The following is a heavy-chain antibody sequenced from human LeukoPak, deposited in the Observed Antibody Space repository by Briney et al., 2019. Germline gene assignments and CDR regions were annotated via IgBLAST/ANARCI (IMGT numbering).Heavy chain of an antibody. CDR2: ISGSGDNT. J-gene: IGHJ4*02. V-gene: IGHV3-23*01. CDR3: AKDGHHDISGN. Sequence: GGSLRLSCAASGFTFSNYGMSWVRQAPGKGLEWVSTISGSGDNTYYADSVKGRFTISRDNSKNTLYLQMNSLRAEDTAVYYCAKDGHHDISGNWGQGTLVTVSS. D-gene: IGHD3-22*01. CDR1: GFTFSNYG.